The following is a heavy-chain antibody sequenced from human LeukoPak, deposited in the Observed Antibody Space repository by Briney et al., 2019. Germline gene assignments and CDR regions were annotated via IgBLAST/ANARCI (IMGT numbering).Heavy chain of an antibody. CDR3: AKGRVIIWLVDY. Sequence: PGGSLRLSCAASGFSFSSYWMSWVRQAPGKGLEWVAFIRYDGSNKYYADSVKGRFTISRDNSKNTLYLQMNSLRAEDTAVYYCAKGRVIIWLVDYWGQGTLVTVSS. J-gene: IGHJ4*02. CDR2: IRYDGSNK. V-gene: IGHV3-30*02. D-gene: IGHD3-3*01. CDR1: GFSFSSYW.